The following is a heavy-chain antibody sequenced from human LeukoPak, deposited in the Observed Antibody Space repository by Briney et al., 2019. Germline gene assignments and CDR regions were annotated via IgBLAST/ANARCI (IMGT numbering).Heavy chain of an antibody. CDR3: AKDPLYDFWSGYPYYFDY. Sequence: PGGSLRLSCAASGFTFSSYGMHWVRQAPGKGLEWVAFIRYDGSNKYYADSVKGRFTISRDNSKNTLYLQMNSLRAEDTAVYYCAKDPLYDFWSGYPYYFDYWGQGTLVTVSS. D-gene: IGHD3-3*01. J-gene: IGHJ4*02. V-gene: IGHV3-30*02. CDR1: GFTFSSYG. CDR2: IRYDGSNK.